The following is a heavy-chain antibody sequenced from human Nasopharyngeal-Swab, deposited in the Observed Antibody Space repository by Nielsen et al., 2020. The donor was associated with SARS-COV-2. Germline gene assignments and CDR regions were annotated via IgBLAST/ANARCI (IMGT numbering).Heavy chain of an antibody. Sequence: ASVKVSCKASGYTFTSYGISWVRQAPGQGLEWMGWISAYNGNTNYAQKFQGRVTITTDTSTSTAYMELRSLRSDDTAVYYCARAGRAAAAPSYGMDVWGQGTTVTVSS. CDR3: ARAGRAAAAPSYGMDV. CDR2: ISAYNGNT. V-gene: IGHV1-18*01. J-gene: IGHJ6*02. CDR1: GYTFTSYG. D-gene: IGHD6-13*01.